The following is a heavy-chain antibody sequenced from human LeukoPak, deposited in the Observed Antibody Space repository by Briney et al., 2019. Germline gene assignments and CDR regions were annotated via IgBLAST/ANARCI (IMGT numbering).Heavy chain of an antibody. Sequence: SGTLSLTCAVSGGSISSSNWWSWVRQPPGKGPEWIGEIYHSGSTNYNPSLKSRVTISVDKSKNQFSLKLSSVTAADTAVYYRAGAIVVVVAATRYNWFDPWGQGTLVTVSS. CDR2: IYHSGST. CDR3: AGAIVVVVAATRYNWFDP. CDR1: GGSISSSNW. D-gene: IGHD2-15*01. J-gene: IGHJ5*02. V-gene: IGHV4-4*02.